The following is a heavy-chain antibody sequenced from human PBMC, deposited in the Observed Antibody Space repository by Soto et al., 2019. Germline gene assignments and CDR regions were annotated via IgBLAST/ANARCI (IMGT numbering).Heavy chain of an antibody. J-gene: IGHJ3*01. CDR2: LYYGRSA. Sequence: SETLSLNWAVAGDSISRYYRKWIRQPPGKGLESIGYLYYGRSANYNPSLKSRVTLSVDTSTNQCSLTLSSVTAADTAVYYCARVWGGAFDFWGQGTLVTVSS. CDR1: GDSISRYY. CDR3: ARVWGGAFDF. D-gene: IGHD3-10*01. V-gene: IGHV4-59*01.